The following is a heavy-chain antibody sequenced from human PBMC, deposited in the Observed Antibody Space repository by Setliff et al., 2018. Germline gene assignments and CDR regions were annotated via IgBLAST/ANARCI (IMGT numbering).Heavy chain of an antibody. CDR1: GGSISSGSYY. V-gene: IGHV4-61*09. D-gene: IGHD6-19*01. J-gene: IGHJ4*02. Sequence: SETLSLTCTVSGGSISSGSYYWSWIRQPAGKGLEWIGHIYTSGSTNYNPSLKSRVTISVDTSKNQFSLKLTAVTAADTAIYYCARHRAVAGAHYFDFWGQGTLVTVSS. CDR3: ARHRAVAGAHYFDF. CDR2: IYTSGST.